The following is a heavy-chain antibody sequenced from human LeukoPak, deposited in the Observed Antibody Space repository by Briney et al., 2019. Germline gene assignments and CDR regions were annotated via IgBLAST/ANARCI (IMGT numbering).Heavy chain of an antibody. D-gene: IGHD6-6*01. Sequence: GGSLRLSCAASGFTFSSYAMSWVRQAPGKGLEWVSAISGSGGSTYYADSVKGRFTISRDNSKNTLYLQMNSLRAEDTAVYYCAKERKSIAAPPGAFDIWGQGTMVTVSS. CDR3: AKERKSIAAPPGAFDI. CDR2: ISGSGGST. J-gene: IGHJ3*02. CDR1: GFTFSSYA. V-gene: IGHV3-23*01.